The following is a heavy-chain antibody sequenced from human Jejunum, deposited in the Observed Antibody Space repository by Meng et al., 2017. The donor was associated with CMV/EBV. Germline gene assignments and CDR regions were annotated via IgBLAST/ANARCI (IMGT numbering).Heavy chain of an antibody. V-gene: IGHV3-11*04. CDR3: ARRWAVAGLDY. CDR1: GFTFSDFH. Sequence: CAASGFTFSDFHMSGVRQGPGQGLEWLSYITDSYSISYADSLKGRFTISRDNARNSVYLQLNSLRVEDTAVYYCARRWAVAGLDYWGQGTRVTVSS. CDR2: ITDSYSI. J-gene: IGHJ4*02. D-gene: IGHD6-19*01.